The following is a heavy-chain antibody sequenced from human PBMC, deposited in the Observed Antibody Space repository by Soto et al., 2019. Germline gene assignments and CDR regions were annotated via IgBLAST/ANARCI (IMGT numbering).Heavy chain of an antibody. D-gene: IGHD3-9*01. CDR3: AIDYDNLTGYPIEPFAF. CDR1: GYTFTSYV. CDR2: ISAYNGNT. Sequence: ASLKLSCKSSGYTFTSYVISWVRQAPGQGLEWMGWISAYNGNTNYAQKLQGRVTMTTDTSTSTAYMELRSLRSDDTAVYYCAIDYDNLTGYPIEPFAFWGQGTLVTVSS. J-gene: IGHJ4*02. V-gene: IGHV1-18*01.